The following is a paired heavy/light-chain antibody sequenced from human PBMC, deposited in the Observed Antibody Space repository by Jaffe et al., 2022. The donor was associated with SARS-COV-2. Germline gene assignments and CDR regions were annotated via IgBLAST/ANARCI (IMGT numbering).Heavy chain of an antibody. D-gene: IGHD6-13*01. V-gene: IGHV3-7*03. J-gene: IGHJ6*02. Sequence: EVQLVQSGGGLVQPGGSLRLSCVASGFTFSNYWMNWVRQAPGKGLEWVAFIKHDGSGQYYVDSVKGRFTISRDNAKNSLFLEMNSLRAEDTAVYYCARSYSSNWYADGTDVWGQGATVIVSS. CDR2: IKHDGSGQ. CDR3: ARSYSSNWYADGTDV. CDR1: GFTFSNYW.
Light chain of an antibody. CDR2: GAS. Sequence: EIVMTQSPATLSVSPGERATLSCRASQSISINLAWYQQKPGQAPRLLIYGASTRATGVPVRFSGSGSGTEFTLTISGLQSEDFAIYYCHQYNNWPPLTFGGGTKVEIK. CDR3: HQYNNWPPLT. CDR1: QSISIN. J-gene: IGKJ4*01. V-gene: IGKV3-15*01.